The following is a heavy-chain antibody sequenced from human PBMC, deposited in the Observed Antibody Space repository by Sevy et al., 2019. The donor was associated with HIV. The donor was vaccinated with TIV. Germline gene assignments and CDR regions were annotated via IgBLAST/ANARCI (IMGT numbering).Heavy chain of an antibody. CDR3: TRLRGTISAYYYFGMDV. CDR1: GFRFSDYA. D-gene: IGHD3-9*01. CDR2: IRSKTFGGTT. J-gene: IGHJ6*02. Sequence: GGSLRLSCITSGFRFSDYALTWLRQAPGKGLEWVGFIRSKTFGGTTEYAASVKGRFTISRDESKSIAYLEMNSLKTEDTAIYYCTRLRGTISAYYYFGMDVWGQAATVTVSS. V-gene: IGHV3-49*03.